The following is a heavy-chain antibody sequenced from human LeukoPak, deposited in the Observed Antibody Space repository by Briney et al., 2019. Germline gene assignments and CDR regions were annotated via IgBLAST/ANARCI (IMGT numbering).Heavy chain of an antibody. Sequence: AGSLRLSCAASGFTFDDYAMSWVRQAPGKGLEWVSGINWNGGNTGSADSVKGRFTISRDNAKNSLYLQMNSLRAEDTALYYCAATYSGNWEFDYWGQGTLVTVSS. J-gene: IGHJ4*02. CDR1: GFTFDDYA. CDR3: AATYSGNWEFDY. D-gene: IGHD1-26*01. CDR2: INWNGGNT. V-gene: IGHV3-20*04.